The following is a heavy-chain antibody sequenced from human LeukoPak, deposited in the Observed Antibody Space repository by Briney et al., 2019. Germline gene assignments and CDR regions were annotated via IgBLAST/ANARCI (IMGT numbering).Heavy chain of an antibody. Sequence: SETLSLTCTVSGGSISSSSYYWGWIRQPPGKGLEWIGSIYYSGSTYYNPSLKSRVTISVDTSKNQFSLKLSSVTAADTAVYYCALEYYDSSGPNHYWGQGTLVTVSS. J-gene: IGHJ4*02. D-gene: IGHD3-22*01. CDR2: IYYSGST. CDR1: GGSISSSSYY. CDR3: ALEYYDSSGPNHY. V-gene: IGHV4-39*07.